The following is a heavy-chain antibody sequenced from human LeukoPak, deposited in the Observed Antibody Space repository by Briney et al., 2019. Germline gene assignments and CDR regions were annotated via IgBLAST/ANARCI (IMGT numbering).Heavy chain of an antibody. Sequence: GGSLRLSCAASGFTFSSYAMSWVRQAPGKGLEWVSAISGSGGSTYYADSVKGRFTISRDNSKNTLYLQMNSLRAEDTAVYYCARDGPPVGTTIFGVVIGSAFDIWGQGAVVTVSS. CDR3: ARDGPPVGTTIFGVVIGSAFDI. V-gene: IGHV3-23*01. CDR1: GFTFSSYA. J-gene: IGHJ3*02. D-gene: IGHD3-3*01. CDR2: ISGSGGST.